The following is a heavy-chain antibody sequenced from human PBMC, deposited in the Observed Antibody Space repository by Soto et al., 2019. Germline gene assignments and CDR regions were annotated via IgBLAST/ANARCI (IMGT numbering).Heavy chain of an antibody. D-gene: IGHD6-13*01. J-gene: IGHJ4*02. Sequence: GXSLRLSCAASGFTVSSNYLRWLRQAPVKGLEWVSVIYSGGSTYYADSVKGRFTISRDNSRNTLYLQMNSLRAEDTAVYYCARKPYSSSWSDYWGQGTLVTVSS. CDR1: GFTVSSNY. CDR3: ARKPYSSSWSDY. CDR2: IYSGGST. V-gene: IGHV3-66*01.